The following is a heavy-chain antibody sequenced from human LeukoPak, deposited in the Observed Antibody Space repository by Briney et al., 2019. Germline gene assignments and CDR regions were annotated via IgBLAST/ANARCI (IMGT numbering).Heavy chain of an antibody. V-gene: IGHV4-4*02. CDR3: AKCPLYGDYCANWFDP. J-gene: IGHJ5*02. Sequence: SETLSLTCAVSGGSISSSNWWSWVRQPPGKGLEWIGEIYRSGSTNYNPSLKSRVTISLDKSKNQFSLRLSSVTAADTAVYYCAKCPLYGDYCANWFDPWGQGTLVTVSS. CDR1: GGSISSSNW. D-gene: IGHD4-17*01. CDR2: IYRSGST.